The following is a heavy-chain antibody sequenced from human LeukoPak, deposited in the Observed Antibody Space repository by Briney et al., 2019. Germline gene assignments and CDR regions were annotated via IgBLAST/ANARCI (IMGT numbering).Heavy chain of an antibody. CDR3: ARDPNYDILTGTEIDY. V-gene: IGHV1-2*02. Sequence: ASVKVSCKASGYTFTGYYMHWVRQAPGQGLEWMGWINPNSGGTNYAQKFQGRVTMTRDTSISTAYMELSRQRSDDTAVYYCARDPNYDILTGTEIDYWGQGTLVTVSS. J-gene: IGHJ4*02. CDR1: GYTFTGYY. D-gene: IGHD3-9*01. CDR2: INPNSGGT.